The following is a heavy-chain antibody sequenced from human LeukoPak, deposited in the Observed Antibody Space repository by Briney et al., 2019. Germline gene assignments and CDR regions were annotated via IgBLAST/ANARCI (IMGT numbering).Heavy chain of an antibody. V-gene: IGHV4-39*01. CDR1: GGSISSSSYY. J-gene: IGHJ4*02. D-gene: IGHD6-19*01. CDR2: IYYSGGT. Sequence: SETLSLTCTVSGGSISSSSYYWSWVRQPPGKGLAWIGTIYYSGGTYYNPSLKSRVTISVDTSKDQFSLKLSSVTAADTAVYYCARGSSGWYSWDYWGQGTLVTVSS. CDR3: ARGSSGWYSWDY.